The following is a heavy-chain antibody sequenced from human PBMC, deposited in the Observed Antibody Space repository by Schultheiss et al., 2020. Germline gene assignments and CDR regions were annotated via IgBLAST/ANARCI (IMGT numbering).Heavy chain of an antibody. V-gene: IGHV2-70*12. CDR3: AHRPMTAAGTTFDH. CDR2: IDWDDDK. Sequence: SGPTLVKPTQTLTLTCTFSGFSLSTSGMCVSWIRQPPGKALEWLALIDWDDDKYYSTSLKSRLTITKDTSKNQVVLTMTNMDPVDTATYFCAHRPMTAAGTTFDHWGQGTLVTVSS. J-gene: IGHJ4*02. CDR1: GFSLSTSGMC. D-gene: IGHD6-13*01.